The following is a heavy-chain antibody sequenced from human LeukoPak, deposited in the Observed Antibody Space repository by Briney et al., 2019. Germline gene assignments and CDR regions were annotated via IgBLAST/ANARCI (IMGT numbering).Heavy chain of an antibody. CDR2: ISWDGGST. J-gene: IGHJ4*02. D-gene: IGHD3-3*01. Sequence: GGSLRLSCAASGFTFDDYTMHWVRHAPGKGLEWVSLISWDGGSTYYADSVKGRFTISRDNAKNSLYLQMNSLRAEDTAVYYCARDPYDFWSGYYKLYGYFDYWGQGTLVTVSS. CDR3: ARDPYDFWSGYYKLYGYFDY. V-gene: IGHV3-43*01. CDR1: GFTFDDYT.